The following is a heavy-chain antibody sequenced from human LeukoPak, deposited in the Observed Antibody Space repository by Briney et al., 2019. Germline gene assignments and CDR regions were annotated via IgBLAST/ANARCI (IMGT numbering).Heavy chain of an antibody. CDR2: IYYSGST. V-gene: IGHV4-59*01. CDR1: GGSIRSYY. CDR3: ARSAGWYGAFDY. J-gene: IGHJ4*02. D-gene: IGHD6-19*01. Sequence: PSETLSLTCTVSGGSIRSYYWSWLRQPPGKGLEWLGYIYYSGSTNYNPSLKSRVTISVDTSKNQFSLKLSSVTAADTAVYYCARSAGWYGAFDYWGQGTLVTVSS.